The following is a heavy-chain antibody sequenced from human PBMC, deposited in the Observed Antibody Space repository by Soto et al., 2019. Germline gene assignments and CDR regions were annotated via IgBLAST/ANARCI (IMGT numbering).Heavy chain of an antibody. CDR1: GCTFSSYA. V-gene: IGHV1-69*13. CDR2: IIPIFGTA. D-gene: IGHD3-16*02. Sequence: SVKVSCKASGCTFSSYAISWVRQPPGQRREWMGVIIPIFGTANYAQKVQGRLTITADESTSTAYMELSSLRSGETAVYYCASQIRDYVWGSYRSGAFDIWGQGTMVTVSS. CDR3: ASQIRDYVWGSYRSGAFDI. J-gene: IGHJ3*02.